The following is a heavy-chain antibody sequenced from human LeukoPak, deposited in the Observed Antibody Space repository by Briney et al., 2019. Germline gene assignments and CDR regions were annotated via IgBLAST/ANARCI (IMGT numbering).Heavy chain of an antibody. CDR2: IYYSGST. D-gene: IGHD6-13*01. V-gene: IGHV4-34*01. J-gene: IGHJ4*02. CDR1: GGSFSGYY. Sequence: SETLSLTCAVYGGSFSGYYWSWIRQPPGKGLEWIGSIYYSGSTYYNPSLKSRVTISVDTSKNQFSLKLSSVTAADTAVYYCARVVAAAGRTDTHIDYWGQGTLVTVSS. CDR3: ARVVAAAGRTDTHIDY.